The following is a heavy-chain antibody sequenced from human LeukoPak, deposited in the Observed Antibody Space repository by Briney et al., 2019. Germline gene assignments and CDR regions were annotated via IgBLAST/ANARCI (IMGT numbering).Heavy chain of an antibody. V-gene: IGHV7-4-1*02. CDR3: AIPSVGANDAFDI. D-gene: IGHD1-26*01. Sequence: ASVKVSCKASGYTFTSYAMNWVRQAPGQGLEWMGWINTNTGNPTHAQDFAGRFVFSLDTSVSTAYLQISNLKPEDTAVYYCAIPSVGANDAFDIWGQGTMVTVSS. CDR2: INTNTGNP. CDR1: GYTFTSYA. J-gene: IGHJ3*02.